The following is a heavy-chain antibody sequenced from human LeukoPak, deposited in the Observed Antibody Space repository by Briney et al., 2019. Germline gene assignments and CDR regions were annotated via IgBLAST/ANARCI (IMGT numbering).Heavy chain of an antibody. V-gene: IGHV4-39*01. Sequence: SETLSLTCTVSGGSISSSTSYWGWIRQPPGKGLEWIANIYYTGNTYYNPSLRSRVTISVDTSINQFSLKVRSLTAADTAVYFWPRHPDYYDGPPDYWSQGILVTVSS. CDR1: GGSISSSTSY. D-gene: IGHD3-16*01. J-gene: IGHJ4*02. CDR3: PRHPDYYDGPPDY. CDR2: IYYTGNT.